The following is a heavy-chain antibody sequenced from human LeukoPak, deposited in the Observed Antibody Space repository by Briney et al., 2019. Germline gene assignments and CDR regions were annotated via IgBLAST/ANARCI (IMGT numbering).Heavy chain of an antibody. J-gene: IGHJ6*02. Sequence: GGSLRLSCAASGFTFSSYAMSWVRQAPGRGLEWVAALSGSGGSTYNADSVKGRFTISRANSKNTLYLQMNSLRAEDTAVYYCVKETVRFLDWSQPYGMDVWGQGTTVTVSS. CDR1: GFTFSSYA. CDR3: VKETVRFLDWSQPYGMDV. CDR2: LSGSGGST. D-gene: IGHD3-9*01. V-gene: IGHV3-23*01.